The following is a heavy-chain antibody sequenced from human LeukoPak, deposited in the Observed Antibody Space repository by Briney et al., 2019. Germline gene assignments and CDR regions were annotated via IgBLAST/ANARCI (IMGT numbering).Heavy chain of an antibody. CDR3: AAIGVNCSGGSCSTYYFDY. D-gene: IGHD2-15*01. Sequence: ASVKVSCKASGFTFTSSAVQWVRQARGQRLEWIGWIVVGSGNTNYAQKFQERVTITRDMSTSTAYMELSSLRSEDTAAYYCAAIGVNCSGGSCSTYYFDYWSQGTLVTVSS. V-gene: IGHV1-58*01. CDR2: IVVGSGNT. J-gene: IGHJ4*02. CDR1: GFTFTSSA.